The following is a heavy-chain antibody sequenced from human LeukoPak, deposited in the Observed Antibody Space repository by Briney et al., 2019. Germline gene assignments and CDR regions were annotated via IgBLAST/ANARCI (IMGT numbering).Heavy chain of an antibody. CDR1: GGSISSSSYY. J-gene: IGHJ6*03. V-gene: IGHV4-39*07. CDR2: IYYSGST. CDR3: ARGSGSYSTPPYYYYMDV. D-gene: IGHD3-10*01. Sequence: SETLSLTCTVSGGSISSSSYYWGWIRQPPGKGLEWIGNIYYSGSTYYNLSLKSRVTISVDTSKNQFSLKLSSVTAADTAVYYCARGSGSYSTPPYYYYMDVWGKGTTVTISS.